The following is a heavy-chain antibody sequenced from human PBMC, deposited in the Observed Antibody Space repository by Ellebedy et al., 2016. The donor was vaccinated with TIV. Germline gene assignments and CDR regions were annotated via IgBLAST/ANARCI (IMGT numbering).Heavy chain of an antibody. CDR1: GFTFASYA. CDR2: MSGGGGYS. V-gene: IGHV3-23*01. J-gene: IGHJ4*02. D-gene: IGHD5-18*01. Sequence: PGGSLRLSCAASGFTFASYAMTWVRQAPGKGLEWVSCMSGGGGYSYYADSVKGRFTISRDNSKDTVYLQMSSLRAEDTAVYYCAKASREGYNHGWVFDYWGQGSRVTVSS. CDR3: AKASREGYNHGWVFDY.